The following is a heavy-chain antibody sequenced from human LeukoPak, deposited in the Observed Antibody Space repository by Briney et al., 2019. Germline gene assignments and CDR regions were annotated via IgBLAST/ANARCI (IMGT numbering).Heavy chain of an antibody. CDR2: INHSGST. Sequence: SETLSLTCAVYGGSFSGYYWSWIRQPPGKGLEWIGEINHSGSTNYNPSLKSRVTISVDTSKNQFSLKLSSVTAADTAVCYCARGSHSSSWYTPYYYYYMDVWGKGTTVTVSS. CDR1: GGSFSGYY. J-gene: IGHJ6*03. V-gene: IGHV4-34*01. CDR3: ARGSHSSSWYTPYYYYYMDV. D-gene: IGHD6-13*01.